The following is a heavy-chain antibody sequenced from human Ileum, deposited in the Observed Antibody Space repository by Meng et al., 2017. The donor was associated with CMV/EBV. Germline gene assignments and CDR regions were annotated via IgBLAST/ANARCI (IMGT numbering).Heavy chain of an antibody. Sequence: GESLKISCAVSGFNFSDHYMDWVRQAPGKGLEWIGRSRNKTSKYTAEYAASVKGRFTISRDDSKNSLYLQMNSLKTEDTAVYYCGRALTGSKGRMDVWGQGTTVTVSS. D-gene: IGHD4-11*01. CDR3: GRALTGSKGRMDV. J-gene: IGHJ6*02. CDR2: SRNKTSKYTA. CDR1: GFNFSDHY. V-gene: IGHV3-72*01.